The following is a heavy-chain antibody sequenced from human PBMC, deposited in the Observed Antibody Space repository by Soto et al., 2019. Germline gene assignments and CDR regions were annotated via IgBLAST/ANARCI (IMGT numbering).Heavy chain of an antibody. Sequence: PSETLSLTCAVSGGSISSGGYSWSWIRQPPGKGLEWIGYIYHSGSTYYNPSLKSRVTISVDRSKNQFSLKLSSVTAEDTAVYYCARVHSSSYHFFDYWGQGTLVTVSS. CDR2: IYHSGST. D-gene: IGHD6-13*01. V-gene: IGHV4-30-2*01. CDR1: GGSISSGGYS. J-gene: IGHJ4*02. CDR3: ARVHSSSYHFFDY.